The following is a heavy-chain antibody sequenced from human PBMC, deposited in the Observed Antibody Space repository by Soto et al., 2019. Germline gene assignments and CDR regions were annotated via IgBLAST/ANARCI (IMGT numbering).Heavy chain of an antibody. J-gene: IGHJ3*02. D-gene: IGHD3-16*01. Sequence: EASVKVSCKASGYTFSSYGINWVRQAPGQGLEWMGWISTYNDNTNYAENLQDRVTMTTDTSTSTAYMELRSLRSDDTAVYYCARDAWVTNAPDGSDIWGQGTMVTVSS. CDR2: ISTYNDNT. CDR3: ARDAWVTNAPDGSDI. CDR1: GYTFSSYG. V-gene: IGHV1-18*01.